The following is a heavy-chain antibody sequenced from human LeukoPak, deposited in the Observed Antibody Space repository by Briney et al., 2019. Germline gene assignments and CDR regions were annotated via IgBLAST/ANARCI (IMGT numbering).Heavy chain of an antibody. V-gene: IGHV3-33*08. D-gene: IGHD1-26*01. CDR2: IWYDGSSE. Sequence: GRSLRLSCAASGFTFSSHGMHWVRQVPGKGLEWVAVIWYDGSSESYADSVKDRFTISRDDPKNTLYLQMNSLRTEDTAVYYCTRDRVGGTSCDYWGQGTLVTVSS. CDR3: TRDRVGGTSCDY. J-gene: IGHJ4*02. CDR1: GFTFSSHG.